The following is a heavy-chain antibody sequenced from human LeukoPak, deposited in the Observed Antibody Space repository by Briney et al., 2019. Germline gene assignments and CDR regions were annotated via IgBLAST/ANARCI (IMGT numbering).Heavy chain of an antibody. V-gene: IGHV4-30-2*01. CDR1: VGSISSGGYS. D-gene: IGHD6-13*01. CDR3: ARMAGIAAAGTHPRRYYFDY. J-gene: IGHJ4*02. Sequence: SETLSLTCAVSVGSISSGGYSWSWIRQPPGKGLEWIGYIYHSGSTYYNPSLKSRVTISVDRSKNQFSLKLSSVTAADTAVYYCARMAGIAAAGTHPRRYYFDYWGQGTLVTVSS. CDR2: IYHSGST.